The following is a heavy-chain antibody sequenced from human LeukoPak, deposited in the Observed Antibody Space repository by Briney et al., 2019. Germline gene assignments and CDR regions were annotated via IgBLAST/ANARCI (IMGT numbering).Heavy chain of an antibody. CDR3: AREGFIKRGAFDI. D-gene: IGHD3-10*01. CDR2: IIPIFGTA. Sequence: SVKVSCKASGGTFSSYAISWVRQAPGQGLEWMGGIIPIFGTANYAQKFQGRVTITADKSTSTAYMELSSLRSEDTAVYYCAREGFIKRGAFDIWGQGTMVTVSS. V-gene: IGHV1-69*06. CDR1: GGTFSSYA. J-gene: IGHJ3*02.